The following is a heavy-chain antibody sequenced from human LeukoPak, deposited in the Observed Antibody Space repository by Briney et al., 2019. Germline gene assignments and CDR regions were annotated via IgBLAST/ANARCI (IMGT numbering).Heavy chain of an antibody. Sequence: GGSLRLSCAASGFTFSSYAISWVRQAPGKGLEWVSAISGSVGSTYYADSVRGRFTISRDNSKNTLYLQMNSLRAEDTAIYYCAKLGTFYYGSGTYSHFDYWGQGTLVTVSS. D-gene: IGHD3-10*01. CDR3: AKLGTFYYGSGTYSHFDY. V-gene: IGHV3-23*01. CDR1: GFTFSSYA. CDR2: ISGSVGST. J-gene: IGHJ4*02.